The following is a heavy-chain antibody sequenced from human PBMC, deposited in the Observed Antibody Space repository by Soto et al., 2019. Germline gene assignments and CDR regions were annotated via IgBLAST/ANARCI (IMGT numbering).Heavy chain of an antibody. CDR1: GNSFTNYG. V-gene: IGHV1-18*04. J-gene: IGHJ6*02. CDR3: AGSYNWTPRGMDV. D-gene: IGHD1-20*01. CDR2: ISGNND. Sequence: ASVKVSCKASGNSFTNYGISWVRQAPGQGLEWVGWISGNNDDRSVSRNYTQKFQGRVTMTTDTSTSTAYMELRSLRSDDTAVYYCAGSYNWTPRGMDVWGQGTTVTVSS.